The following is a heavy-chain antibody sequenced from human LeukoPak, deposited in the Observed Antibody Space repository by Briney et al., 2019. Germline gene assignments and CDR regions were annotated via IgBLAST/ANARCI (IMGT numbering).Heavy chain of an antibody. CDR1: GGSFSGYY. D-gene: IGHD1-1*01. CDR2: INHSGST. J-gene: IGHJ4*02. V-gene: IGHV4-34*01. Sequence: TPSETLSLTCAVYGGSFSGYYWSWIVQPPGKGLEWIGEINHSGSTNYNPSLKSRVTISVDTSKNQFSLKLSSVTAADTAVYYCARVRSPRAGIPFDYWGQGTLVTVSS. CDR3: ARVRSPRAGIPFDY.